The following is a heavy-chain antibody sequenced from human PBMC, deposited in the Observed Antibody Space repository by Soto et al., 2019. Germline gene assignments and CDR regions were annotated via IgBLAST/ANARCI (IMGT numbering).Heavy chain of an antibody. V-gene: IGHV3-30*18. J-gene: IGHJ4*02. Sequence: LRLSCVGSGFTFSSYVMHWVRQAPGKGLECVAVISDTGSSHYYAASVEGRFTISRENSKNTLSLHMDRLRVEDTAVYYCAKDRGGDCPDNSCYFGADYWGQGTPVTVSS. CDR2: ISDTGSSH. CDR3: AKDRGGDCPDNSCYFGADY. D-gene: IGHD2-2*01. CDR1: GFTFSSYV.